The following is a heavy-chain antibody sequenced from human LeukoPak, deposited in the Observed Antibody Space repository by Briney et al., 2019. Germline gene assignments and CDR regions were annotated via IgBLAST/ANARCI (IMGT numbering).Heavy chain of an antibody. Sequence: ASVRVSCKASGYTFIGYYIHWVRQAPGLGLEWTGWINPNSGGTSSAQKFQGRLTMTRDTSISTAYMEVITLRSDDTAVYYCARALTETSFYYMDVWGKGTTVTVSS. CDR3: ARALTETSFYYMDV. D-gene: IGHD1-7*01. V-gene: IGHV1-2*02. CDR2: INPNSGGT. J-gene: IGHJ6*03. CDR1: GYTFIGYY.